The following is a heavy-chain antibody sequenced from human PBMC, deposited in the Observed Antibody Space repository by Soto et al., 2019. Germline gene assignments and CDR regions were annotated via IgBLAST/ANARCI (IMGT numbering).Heavy chain of an antibody. Sequence: QVQLVESGGGVVQPGRSLRLSCAASGFTFSSYGMHWVRQAPGKGLEWVAVISYDGSNKYYADSVKGRFTISRDNSKNTLYLQMNSLRAEDTAVYYCAKYRGYGDYSIDYWGQGTLVTVSS. CDR2: ISYDGSNK. V-gene: IGHV3-30*18. CDR3: AKYRGYGDYSIDY. J-gene: IGHJ4*02. D-gene: IGHD4-17*01. CDR1: GFTFSSYG.